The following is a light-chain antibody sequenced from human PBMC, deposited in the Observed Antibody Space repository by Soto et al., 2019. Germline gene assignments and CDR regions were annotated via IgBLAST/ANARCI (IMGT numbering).Light chain of an antibody. CDR2: GTS. CDR3: QHYGSPLT. CDR1: QSVSGSY. Sequence: EIVLAQSPGTLSLSPGERATLSCRASQSVSGSYLAWYQQKPGQAPRLFIYGTSSRATGIPDRFSGSGSGTDFTLTISRLEPDDFAVYYCQHYGSPLTFGGGTKVDIK. V-gene: IGKV3-20*01. J-gene: IGKJ4*01.